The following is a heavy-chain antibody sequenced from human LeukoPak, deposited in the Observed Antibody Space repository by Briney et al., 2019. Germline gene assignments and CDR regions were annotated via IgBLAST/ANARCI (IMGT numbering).Heavy chain of an antibody. CDR3: TKLARAPRDFDY. Sequence: GGPLRLSCAASGFTFSGHYIDWVRQAPGKGLEWVGRSRDKGNSYTTAYAASVRGRFTISRDDSKNSLYLQMNSLKIEDTAVYYCTKLARAPRDFDYWGQGTLVTVSS. CDR1: GFTFSGHY. V-gene: IGHV3-72*01. J-gene: IGHJ4*01. D-gene: IGHD3-10*01. CDR2: SRDKGNSYTT.